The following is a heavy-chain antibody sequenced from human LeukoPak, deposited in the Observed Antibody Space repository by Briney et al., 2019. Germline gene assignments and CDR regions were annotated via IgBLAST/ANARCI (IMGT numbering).Heavy chain of an antibody. CDR3: ARAAIPGYCSGGSCYSIYYYYYMDV. J-gene: IGHJ6*03. CDR1: GFTFSSYA. Sequence: GRSLRLSCAASGFTFSSYAMHWVRQAPGKGLEWVAVISYDGSNKYYADSVKGRFTISRDNSKNTLYLQMNSLRAEDTAVYYCARAAIPGYCSGGSCYSIYYYYYMDVWGKGTTVTVSS. V-gene: IGHV3-30*14. D-gene: IGHD2-15*01. CDR2: ISYDGSNK.